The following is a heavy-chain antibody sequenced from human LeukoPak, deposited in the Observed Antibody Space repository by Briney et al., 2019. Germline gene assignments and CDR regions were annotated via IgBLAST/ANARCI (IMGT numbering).Heavy chain of an antibody. Sequence: PGGSLRLSCAASGFTFSNYWMTWVRQAPGKGLEWVANIKQDGSEKYYVDSMKGRFTISRDNAKNSLYLQMNSLRAEDTAVYYCAREEVAVAWYGLYYYGMDVWGQGTTVTVSS. D-gene: IGHD6-19*01. J-gene: IGHJ6*02. CDR2: IKQDGSEK. CDR1: GFTFSNYW. CDR3: AREEVAVAWYGLYYYGMDV. V-gene: IGHV3-7*01.